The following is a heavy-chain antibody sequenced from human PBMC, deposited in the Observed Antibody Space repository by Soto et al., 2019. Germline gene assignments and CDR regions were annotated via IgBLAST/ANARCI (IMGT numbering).Heavy chain of an antibody. CDR3: AHRGSSSSTFDY. CDR2: IYWDDDK. V-gene: IGHV2-5*02. D-gene: IGHD6-6*01. Sequence: QITLKESGPTLVKPTQTLTLTCTFSGFSVSSSAVAVGWIRQPPGKALEWLALIYWDDDKRYSPSLKSRLTITKDTSKTQVVLTMTNMDPVDTATYYCAHRGSSSSTFDYWGQGTLVTVSS. CDR1: GFSVSSSAVA. J-gene: IGHJ4*02.